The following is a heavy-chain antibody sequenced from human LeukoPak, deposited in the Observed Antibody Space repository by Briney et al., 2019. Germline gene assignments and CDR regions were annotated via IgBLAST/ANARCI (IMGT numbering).Heavy chain of an antibody. J-gene: IGHJ4*02. Sequence: GGSLRLSCTASGFTFSSYAMSWVRQAPGKGLEWVSAISGSGGSTYYADSVKGRFTISRDNSKNTLYLQMNSLRAEDTAVYYCAKDILLWFGELPNPFDYWGQGTLVTVSS. CDR3: AKDILLWFGELPNPFDY. CDR1: GFTFSSYA. V-gene: IGHV3-23*01. D-gene: IGHD3-10*01. CDR2: ISGSGGST.